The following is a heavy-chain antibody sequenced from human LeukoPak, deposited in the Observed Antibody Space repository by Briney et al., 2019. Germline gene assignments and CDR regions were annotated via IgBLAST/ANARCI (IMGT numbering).Heavy chain of an antibody. V-gene: IGHV3-23*01. D-gene: IGHD6-13*01. CDR3: AKDQVRVSSSWPLDY. J-gene: IGHJ4*02. Sequence: GALRLSCAASGFTFNSYAMSWVRQAPGKGLEWVSAISGSGGSTYYADSVKGRFTISRDNSKNTLYLQMNSLRAEDTAVYYCAKDQVRVSSSWPLDYWGQGTLVTVSS. CDR2: ISGSGGST. CDR1: GFTFNSYA.